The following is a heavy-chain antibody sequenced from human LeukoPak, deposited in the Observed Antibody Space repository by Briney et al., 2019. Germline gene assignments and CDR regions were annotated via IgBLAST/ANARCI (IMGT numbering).Heavy chain of an antibody. CDR1: GITFSSHA. CDR2: ISDNGGMT. Sequence: GGSLRLSCSASGITFSSHAMHWVRQAPGKGLEYVSGISDNGGMTFYADSVKGRFTISRDNSKNTPYLQMYSLRGEDTAVYYCVKSASNYGANWFDPWGQGTLVTVSS. D-gene: IGHD4/OR15-4a*01. J-gene: IGHJ5*02. V-gene: IGHV3-64D*06. CDR3: VKSASNYGANWFDP.